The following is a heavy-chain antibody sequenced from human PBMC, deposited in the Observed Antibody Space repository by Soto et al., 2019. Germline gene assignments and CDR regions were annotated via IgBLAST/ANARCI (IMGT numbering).Heavy chain of an antibody. J-gene: IGHJ5*02. CDR1: GFTFSSYD. Sequence: PGGSLRLSCAASGFTFSSYDMSWVRQAPGKGLEWVSGISGSGGSTYYADSVKGRFTISRDNSKNTLYLQMNSLRAEDTAVYYYAKQIWPYCSGGSCPNWFDPWGQGTLVTVSS. CDR3: AKQIWPYCSGGSCPNWFDP. D-gene: IGHD2-15*01. V-gene: IGHV3-23*01. CDR2: ISGSGGST.